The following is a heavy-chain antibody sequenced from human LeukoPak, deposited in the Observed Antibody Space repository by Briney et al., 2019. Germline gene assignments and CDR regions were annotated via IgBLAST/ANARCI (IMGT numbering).Heavy chain of an antibody. CDR2: IYYSGST. Sequence: SETLSLTCTVSGGSISSGDYYWSWIRQPPGKGLEWIGSIYYSGSTYYNPSLKSRVTISVDTSKNQFSLKLSSVTAADTAVYYCARHWPGYCSSTSCSRNFDYWGQGTLVTVSS. CDR3: ARHWPGYCSSTSCSRNFDY. D-gene: IGHD2-2*01. V-gene: IGHV4-39*01. J-gene: IGHJ4*02. CDR1: GGSISSGDYY.